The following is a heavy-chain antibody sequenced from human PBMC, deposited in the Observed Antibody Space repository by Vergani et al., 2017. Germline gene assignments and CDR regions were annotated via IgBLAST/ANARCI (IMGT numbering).Heavy chain of an antibody. J-gene: IGHJ5*02. CDR1: GYSFTSYW. CDR3: AKDMPQKPPDIVVVPAARDPIGWFDP. CDR2: IYPGDSDT. Sequence: EVQLVQSGAEVKTPGESLTISCKGSGYSFTSYWIGWVRQLPGKGLEWMGIIYPGDSDTRYSPSFQGQVTISADKSISTAYLQWSSLKASDTAMYYCAKDMPQKPPDIVVVPAARDPIGWFDPWGQGTLVTVSS. D-gene: IGHD2-2*01. V-gene: IGHV5-51*03.